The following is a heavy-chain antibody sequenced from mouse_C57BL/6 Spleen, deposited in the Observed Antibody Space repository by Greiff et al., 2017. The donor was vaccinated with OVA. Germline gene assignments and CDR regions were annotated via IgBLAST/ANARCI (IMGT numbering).Heavy chain of an antibody. CDR2: ISYDGSN. V-gene: IGHV3-6*01. J-gene: IGHJ4*01. D-gene: IGHD1-1*01. CDR3: ARRTLYGSSSYYAMDY. CDR1: GYSITSGYY. Sequence: DVKLQESGPGLVKPSQSLSLTCSVTGYSITSGYYWNWIRQFPGNKLEWMGYISYDGSNNYNPSLKNRISITRDTSKNQFFLKLNSVTTEDTATYYCARRTLYGSSSYYAMDYWGQGTSVTVSS.